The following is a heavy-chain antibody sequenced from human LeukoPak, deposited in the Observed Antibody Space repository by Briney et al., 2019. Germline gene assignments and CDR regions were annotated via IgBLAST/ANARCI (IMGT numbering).Heavy chain of an antibody. CDR3: ARNVGLTTWGVLDY. D-gene: IGHD4-11*01. CDR2: ISYVGSNK. CDR1: GFTFSSYT. Sequence: PGRSLRLSCAASGFTFSSYTMHWVRQAPGKGLEWVAVISYVGSNKYYADSVKGRFTISRDNSKNTLYLEMNSLRVEDTAVYYCARNVGLTTWGVLDYWGQGTLVTVSS. V-gene: IGHV3-30-3*01. J-gene: IGHJ4*02.